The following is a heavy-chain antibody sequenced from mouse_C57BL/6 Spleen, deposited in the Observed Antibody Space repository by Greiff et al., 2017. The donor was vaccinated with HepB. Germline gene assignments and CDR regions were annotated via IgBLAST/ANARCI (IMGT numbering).Heavy chain of an antibody. V-gene: IGHV1-55*01. CDR3: ARGSYGSSPAWFAY. CDR2: IYPGSGST. J-gene: IGHJ3*01. Sequence: QVQLKQPGAELVKPGASVKMSCKASGYTFTSYWITWVKQRPGQGLEWIGDIYPGSGSTNYNEKFKSKATLTVDTSSSTAYMQLSSLTSEDSAVYYCARGSYGSSPAWFAYWGQGTLVTVSA. D-gene: IGHD1-1*01. CDR1: GYTFTSYW.